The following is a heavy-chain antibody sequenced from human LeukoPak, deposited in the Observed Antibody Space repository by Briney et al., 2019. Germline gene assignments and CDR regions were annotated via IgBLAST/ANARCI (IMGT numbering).Heavy chain of an antibody. CDR3: ARGPHLLWFGELYGY. Sequence: SETLSLTCAVYGGSFSGYYWSCIRQPPGKGREWIGEINHSGSTNYTPPLKSRVTISVHTSKNQFSLKLSTVTAADTAVSYCARGPHLLWFGELYGYWGQGTLVTVSS. V-gene: IGHV4-34*01. CDR1: GGSFSGYY. J-gene: IGHJ4*02. CDR2: INHSGST. D-gene: IGHD3-10*01.